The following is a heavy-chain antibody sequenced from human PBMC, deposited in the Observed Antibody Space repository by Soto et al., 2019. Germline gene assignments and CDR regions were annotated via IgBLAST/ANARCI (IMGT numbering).Heavy chain of an antibody. Sequence: GGSLRLSCAASGFTFSSYVMNWVRQAPGKGLEWVSGIRGNGGSTYYADSVKGRFAISRDNSKNTLYLQTNSLRAEDTAVYYCAKGPLCRYYNDYFQHWGQGTLVTVSS. D-gene: IGHD1-26*01. J-gene: IGHJ1*01. V-gene: IGHV3-23*01. CDR2: IRGNGGST. CDR3: AKGPLCRYYNDYFQH. CDR1: GFTFSSYV.